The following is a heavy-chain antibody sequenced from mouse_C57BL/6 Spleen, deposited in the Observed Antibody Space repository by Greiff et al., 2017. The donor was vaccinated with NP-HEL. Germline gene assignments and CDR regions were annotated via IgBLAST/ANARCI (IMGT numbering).Heavy chain of an antibody. CDR3: ARVGPYAGFAY. CDR1: GYTFTSYW. Sequence: QVQLQQPGAELVMPGASVKLSCKASGYTFTSYWMHWVKQRPGQGLEWIGEIDPSDSYTNYNQKFKGKSTLTVDKSSSTAYMQLSSLTSEDSAVYYCARVGPYAGFAYWGQGTLVTVSA. J-gene: IGHJ3*01. D-gene: IGHD6-5*01. V-gene: IGHV1-69*01. CDR2: IDPSDSYT.